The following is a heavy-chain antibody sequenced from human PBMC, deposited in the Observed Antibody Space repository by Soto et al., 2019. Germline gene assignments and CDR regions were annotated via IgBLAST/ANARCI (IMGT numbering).Heavy chain of an antibody. D-gene: IGHD2-21*01. V-gene: IGHV1-46*01. J-gene: IGHJ3*02. CDR3: ASSGDNPRDAFDI. Sequence: ASVKVSFKASGYTFTSYYMHWVRQAPGQGLEWMGIINPSGGSTSYAQKFQGRVTMTRDTSTSTVYMELSSLRSEDTAVYYCASSGDNPRDAFDIWGQGTMVTVSS. CDR2: INPSGGST. CDR1: GYTFTSYY.